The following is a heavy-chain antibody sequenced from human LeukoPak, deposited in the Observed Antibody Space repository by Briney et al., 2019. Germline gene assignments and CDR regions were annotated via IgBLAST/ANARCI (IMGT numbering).Heavy chain of an antibody. J-gene: IGHJ6*03. CDR3: ARTTEAHSWRTRYYDYYMDV. CDR2: IYHSGST. CDR1: GYSISSGYY. Sequence: SETLSLTCTVSGYSISSGYYWGWIRQPPGKGLEWIGSIYHSGSTNYNPSLKSRVTISVDTSKNQFSLKLSSVAAADTAVYYCARTTEAHSWRTRYYDYYMDVWGKGTTVTVSS. V-gene: IGHV4-38-2*02. D-gene: IGHD6-13*01.